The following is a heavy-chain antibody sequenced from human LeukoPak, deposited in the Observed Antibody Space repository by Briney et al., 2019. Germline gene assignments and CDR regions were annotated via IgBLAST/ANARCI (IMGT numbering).Heavy chain of an antibody. Sequence: GGSLRLSCAASGFTFSSYAMSWVRQAPGKGLEWVSAISGSGGSTYYADSVKGRFTISRDNAKNSLYLQMNSLRAEDTAVYYCARGAPYCSGGSCMYYFDYWGQGTLATVSS. CDR2: ISGSGGST. V-gene: IGHV3-23*01. J-gene: IGHJ4*02. D-gene: IGHD2-15*01. CDR1: GFTFSSYA. CDR3: ARGAPYCSGGSCMYYFDY.